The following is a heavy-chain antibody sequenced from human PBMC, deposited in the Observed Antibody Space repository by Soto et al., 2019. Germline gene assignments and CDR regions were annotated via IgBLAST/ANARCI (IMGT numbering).Heavy chain of an antibody. V-gene: IGHV1-69*12. J-gene: IGHJ4*02. CDR2: LIPILGTA. CDR3: ARSDYCGGDCYAFLDY. CDR1: GGTFRSYA. D-gene: IGHD2-21*02. Sequence: QVQLVQSGAEVKQPGSSVRVSCKTSGGTFRSYAFSWVRQAPGQGLEWMGGLIPILGTANYAQKLQGRIAIIADESTSTAYMELSNLRSEDTAVYYCARSDYCGGDCYAFLDYWGQGTLVTVPS.